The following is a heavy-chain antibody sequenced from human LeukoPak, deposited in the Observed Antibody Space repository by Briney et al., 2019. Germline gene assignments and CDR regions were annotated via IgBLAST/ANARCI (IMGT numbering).Heavy chain of an antibody. CDR1: GGSMSSYY. V-gene: IGHV4-59*01. CDR2: IYYGGST. D-gene: IGHD4-11*01. CDR3: ARGGYSIFDY. Sequence: SETLSLTCTVSGGSMSSYYWSWVWQPPGKGLEWIGYIYYGGSTNYNPSLKSRVTISVETSKNQFSLKLSSVTAADTAVYYCARGGYSIFDYWGQGTLVTVSS. J-gene: IGHJ4*02.